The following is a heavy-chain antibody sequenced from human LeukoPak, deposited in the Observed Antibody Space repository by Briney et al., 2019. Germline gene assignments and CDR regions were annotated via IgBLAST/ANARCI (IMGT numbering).Heavy chain of an antibody. CDR1: GFTFDDYG. CDR2: INWNGGST. Sequence: GGSLRLSCAASGFTFDDYGMSWVRQAPGKGLEWVSGINWNGGSTGYADSVKGRFTISRDNAKNSLYLQMNSLRAEDTALYHCARDGLTGVFFDPWGQGTLVTVSS. V-gene: IGHV3-20*01. J-gene: IGHJ5*02. D-gene: IGHD7-27*01. CDR3: ARDGLTGVFFDP.